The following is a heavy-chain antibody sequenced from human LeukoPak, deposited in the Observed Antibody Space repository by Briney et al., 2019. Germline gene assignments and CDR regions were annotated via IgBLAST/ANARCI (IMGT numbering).Heavy chain of an antibody. CDR1: GGSISSSSYY. V-gene: IGHV4-39*07. CDR2: IYYSGST. Sequence: SETLSLTCTVSGGSISSSSYYWGWIRQPPGKGLEWIGSIYYSGSTYYNPSLKSRVTISVDTSKNQFSLKLSSVTAADTAVYYCASLSSSWYFWFDPWGQGTLVTVSS. CDR3: ASLSSSWYFWFDP. D-gene: IGHD6-13*01. J-gene: IGHJ5*02.